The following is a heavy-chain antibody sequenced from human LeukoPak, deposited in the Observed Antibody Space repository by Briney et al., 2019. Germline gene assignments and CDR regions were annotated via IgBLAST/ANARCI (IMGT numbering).Heavy chain of an antibody. Sequence: QPGGSLRLSCAASGFSFSTYSMNWVRQAPGKGLEWVAVISYDGSNKYYADSVKGRFTISRDNSKNTLYLQMNSLRAEDTAVYYCAKELVKVVVPAAILDYYYYYGMDVWGQGTTVTVSS. D-gene: IGHD2-2*01. CDR3: AKELVKVVVPAAILDYYYYYGMDV. CDR2: ISYDGSNK. CDR1: GFSFSTYS. V-gene: IGHV3-30*18. J-gene: IGHJ6*02.